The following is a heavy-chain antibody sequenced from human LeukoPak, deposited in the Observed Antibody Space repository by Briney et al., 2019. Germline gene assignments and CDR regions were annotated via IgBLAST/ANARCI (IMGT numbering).Heavy chain of an antibody. CDR2: ISSSSSYI. Sequence: GGSLRLSCAASGFTFSSYSMNWVRQAPGKGLEWVSSISSSSSYIYYADSVKGRFTISRDNSKNTLYLQMNSLRAEDTAVYYCARDAAVAAYCGGDCYLDYWGQGTLVTVSS. CDR3: ARDAAVAAYCGGDCYLDY. V-gene: IGHV3-21*01. D-gene: IGHD2-21*02. J-gene: IGHJ4*02. CDR1: GFTFSSYS.